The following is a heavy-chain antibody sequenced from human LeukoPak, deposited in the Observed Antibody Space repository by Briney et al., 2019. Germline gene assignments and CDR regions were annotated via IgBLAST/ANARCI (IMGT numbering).Heavy chain of an antibody. CDR3: ASGEYSRVDY. Sequence: GASVKVSCKTSEYTFTGHYVHWVRQAPGQGLEWMGRINPNSGGTNYAQKFQGRVTMTRDTSISTAYMELSRLRSDDTAVYYCASGEYSRVDYWGQGTLVTVSS. D-gene: IGHD6-6*01. V-gene: IGHV1-2*06. J-gene: IGHJ4*02. CDR2: INPNSGGT. CDR1: EYTFTGHY.